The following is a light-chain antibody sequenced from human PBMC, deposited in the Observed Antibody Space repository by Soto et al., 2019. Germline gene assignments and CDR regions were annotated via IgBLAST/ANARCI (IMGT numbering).Light chain of an antibody. J-gene: IGLJ2*01. CDR1: SSKIGRKT. CDR3: AAWDDSLNDHVV. Sequence: QSVLTQPPSASGTPGQRVTISCSGSSSKIGRKTVNWYKQLPGTAPKLLINRKNQRPSGVPNRFSGSKSGTTPSLTNSGHQSEDEADYYCAAWDDSLNDHVVFGGGTKVTVL. V-gene: IGLV1-44*01. CDR2: RKN.